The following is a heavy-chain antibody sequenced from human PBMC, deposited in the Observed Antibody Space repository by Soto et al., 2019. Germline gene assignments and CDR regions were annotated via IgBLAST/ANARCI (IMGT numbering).Heavy chain of an antibody. V-gene: IGHV4-39*01. CDR1: GGSISSSNYY. CDR3: AXQEVGGSYVYTFDP. J-gene: IGHJ5*02. Sequence: PSETLSLTCTVSGGSISSSNYYWGWIRQPPGKGLEWIGSIYYSGSTYYNPSLKSRVTISVDTSKNQFSLKLSSVTAADTAVYYCAXQEVGGSYVYTFDPWGQGTLVAVSS. D-gene: IGHD1-26*01. CDR2: IYYSGST.